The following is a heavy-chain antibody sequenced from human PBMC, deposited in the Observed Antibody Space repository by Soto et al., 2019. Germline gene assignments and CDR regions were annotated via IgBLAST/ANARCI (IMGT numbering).Heavy chain of an antibody. D-gene: IGHD6-19*01. CDR1: GYNFTRYG. CDR3: DRGSGGSLTQWPMFDS. CDR2: ISAYSGDT. J-gene: IGHJ4*02. Sequence: QVQLVQSAAEVKPPGASVKVSCKASGYNFTRYGFSWVRQAPGQGLEWMGWISAYSGDTNYAQKFQGRVSMTTDTFTSTASTELRSLRSDDTAVYYCDRGSGGSLTQWPMFDSWGQGTLVTVSS. V-gene: IGHV1-18*01.